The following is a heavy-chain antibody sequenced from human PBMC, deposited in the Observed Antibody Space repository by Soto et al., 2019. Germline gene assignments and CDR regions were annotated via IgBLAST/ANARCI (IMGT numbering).Heavy chain of an antibody. CDR2: IIPVFAKT. J-gene: IGHJ6*02. D-gene: IGHD5-12*01. CDR3: AKSRAYSVTEPALFDEMDV. Sequence: QVQLVQSGAEVKKPGSSVKVSCKASGYTFTTFGISWVRQAPGQGLEWLGGIIPVFAKTTYAQKFRGRITLTADEATSTAYMELSRLTSDDTAIYYCAKSRAYSVTEPALFDEMDVWGQGTTVSVSS. V-gene: IGHV1-69*01. CDR1: GYTFTTFG.